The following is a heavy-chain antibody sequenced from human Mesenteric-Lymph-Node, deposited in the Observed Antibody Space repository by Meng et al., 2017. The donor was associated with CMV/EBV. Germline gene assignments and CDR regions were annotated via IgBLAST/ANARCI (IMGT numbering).Heavy chain of an antibody. CDR1: GYTFTGYY. V-gene: IGHV1-2*02. D-gene: IGHD2-2*01. Sequence: ASVKVSCKASGYTFTGYYMHWVRQAPGQGLEWMGWINPNSGGTNYAQKFQGRVTMTRDTSISTAYMELSRLRSDDTAVYYCARDRIPTRNGFDFWGQGALVTVS. CDR2: INPNSGGT. J-gene: IGHJ4*02. CDR3: ARDRIPTRNGFDF.